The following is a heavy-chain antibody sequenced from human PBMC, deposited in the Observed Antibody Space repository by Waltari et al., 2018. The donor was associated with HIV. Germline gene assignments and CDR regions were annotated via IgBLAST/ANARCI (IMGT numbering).Heavy chain of an antibody. V-gene: IGHV4-34*01. D-gene: IGHD4-17*01. CDR3: ARHGNYGDYVFDP. CDR2: INHSGST. Sequence: QVQLQQWGAGLLKPSETLSLTCAVYGGSFRGYYWSWIRRPPGKGLEWIGEINHSGSTNYNPSLKSRVTISVDTSKNQFSLKLSSVTAADTAVYYCARHGNYGDYVFDPWGQGTLVTVSS. CDR1: GGSFRGYY. J-gene: IGHJ5*02.